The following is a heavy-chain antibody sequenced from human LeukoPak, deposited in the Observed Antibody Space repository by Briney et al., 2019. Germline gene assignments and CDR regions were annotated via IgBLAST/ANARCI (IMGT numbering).Heavy chain of an antibody. CDR1: GVTITSYY. CDR2: VHNSGRT. CDR3: AKEDDYNGRGFFFFDY. V-gene: IGHV4-59*01. Sequence: PSETLSLTCTISGVTITSYYWTWVRQSPERGLEWIGYVHNSGRTLYNPSLKSRVTISMDWSKKQISLKLSSVTAADTGVYFCAKEDDYNGRGFFFFDYWGQGTLVTVSS. D-gene: IGHD1-26*01. J-gene: IGHJ4*02.